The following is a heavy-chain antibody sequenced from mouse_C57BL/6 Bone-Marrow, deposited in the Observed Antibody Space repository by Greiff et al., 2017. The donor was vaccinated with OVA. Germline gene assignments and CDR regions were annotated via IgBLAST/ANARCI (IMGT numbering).Heavy chain of an antibody. J-gene: IGHJ3*01. D-gene: IGHD3-2*02. Sequence: QVQLQQSGPELVKPGASVKISCKASGYAFSSSWMNWVKQRPGKGLEWIGRIYPGDGDTNYNGKFKGKATLTADKSSSTAYMQLSSLTSEDSAVYYCARREQLRLRLAYWGQGTLVTVSA. CDR1: GYAFSSSW. CDR2: IYPGDGDT. CDR3: ARREQLRLRLAY. V-gene: IGHV1-82*01.